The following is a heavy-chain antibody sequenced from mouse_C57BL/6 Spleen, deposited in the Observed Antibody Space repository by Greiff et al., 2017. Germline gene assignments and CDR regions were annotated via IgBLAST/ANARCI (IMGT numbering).Heavy chain of an antibody. D-gene: IGHD2-10*02. Sequence: ESGPGLVKPSQSLSLTCSVTGYSITSGYYWNWIRQFPGNKLEWMGYISYDGSNNYNPSLKNRISITRDTSKNQLFLKLNSVTTEDTATYYCASLEDWYFDVWGTGTTVTVSS. V-gene: IGHV3-6*01. CDR3: ASLEDWYFDV. J-gene: IGHJ1*03. CDR2: ISYDGSN. CDR1: GYSITSGYY.